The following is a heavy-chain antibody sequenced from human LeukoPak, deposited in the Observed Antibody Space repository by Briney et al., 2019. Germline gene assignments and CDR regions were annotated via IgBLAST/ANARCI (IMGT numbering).Heavy chain of an antibody. D-gene: IGHD6-19*01. J-gene: IGHJ5*02. CDR3: AREAVALPFDP. CDR2: INPSGGST. CDR1: GYTFTSYY. V-gene: IGHV1-46*01. Sequence: ASVEVSCKASGYTFTSYYMHWVRQAPGQGLEWMGIINPSGGSTSYAQKFQGRVTMTRDTSTSTVYMELSSLRSEDTAVYYCAREAVALPFDPWGQGTLVTVSS.